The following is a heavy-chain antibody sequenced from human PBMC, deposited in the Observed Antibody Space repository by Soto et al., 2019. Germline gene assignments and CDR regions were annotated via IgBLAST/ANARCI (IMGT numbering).Heavy chain of an antibody. CDR1: GFTFNSYA. V-gene: IGHV3-23*01. J-gene: IGHJ4*02. CDR3: AKDRVTTPHRGGSGFDY. D-gene: IGHD1-26*01. Sequence: GGSLRLSXAASGFTFNSYAMSWVRQAPGKGLEWVSAVSGNGGNTYYADSVKGHFTVSRDNSKNTLYLQMNSLRAEDTALYYCAKDRVTTPHRGGSGFDYWGQGTLVTVSS. CDR2: VSGNGGNT.